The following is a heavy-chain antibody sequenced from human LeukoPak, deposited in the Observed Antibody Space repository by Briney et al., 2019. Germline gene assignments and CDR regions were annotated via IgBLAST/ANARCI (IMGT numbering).Heavy chain of an antibody. CDR3: ARGPSIVVVTARPDWYFDL. V-gene: IGHV4-34*01. J-gene: IGHJ2*01. Sequence: PSETLSLTCTVSGGSISSYYWSWIRQPPGKGLEWIGEINHSGSTNYNPSLKSRVTISVDTSKNQFSLKLSSVTAADTAVYYCARGPSIVVVTARPDWYFDLWGRGTLVTVSS. D-gene: IGHD2-21*02. CDR2: INHSGST. CDR1: GGSISSYY.